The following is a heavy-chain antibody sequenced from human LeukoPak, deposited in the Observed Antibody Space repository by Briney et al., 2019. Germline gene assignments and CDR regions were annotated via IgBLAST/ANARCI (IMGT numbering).Heavy chain of an antibody. J-gene: IGHJ2*01. Sequence: GGSLRLSCAASGFTFSSYAMSWVRQAPGKGLEWVSAISGSGGSTYYADSVKGRFTISRDNSKNMLYLQMNSLRVEDTAVYYCARGKSSSWYVGYFDLWGRGTVITVSS. D-gene: IGHD6-13*01. CDR3: ARGKSSSWYVGYFDL. CDR1: GFTFSSYA. V-gene: IGHV3-23*01. CDR2: ISGSGGST.